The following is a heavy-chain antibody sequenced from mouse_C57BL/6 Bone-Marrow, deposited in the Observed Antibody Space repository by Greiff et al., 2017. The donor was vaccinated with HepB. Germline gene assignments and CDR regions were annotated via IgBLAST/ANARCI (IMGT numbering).Heavy chain of an antibody. CDR2: ISDGGSYT. J-gene: IGHJ1*03. CDR1: GFTFGSYA. D-gene: IGHD2-4*01. CDR3: ARDGDYDV. V-gene: IGHV5-4*01. Sequence: EVKLVESGGGLVKPGGSLKLSCAASGFTFGSYAMSWVRQTPEKRLEWVATISDGGSYTYYPDNVKGRFTISRDNAKNNLYLQMSHLKSEDTAMYYCARDGDYDVWGTGTTVTVSS.